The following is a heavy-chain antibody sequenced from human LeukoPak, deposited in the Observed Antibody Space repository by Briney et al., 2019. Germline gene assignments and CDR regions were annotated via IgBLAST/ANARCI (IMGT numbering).Heavy chain of an antibody. CDR3: ARDSGYDILTPYYYYMDV. CDR2: IYYSGST. Sequence: PSETLSLTCTVSGGSISSYYWSWIRQPPGKGLEWIGYIYYSGSTNYNPSLKSRVTISVDTSKNQFSLKLSSVTAADTAVYYCARDSGYDILTPYYYYMDVWGKGTTVTVSS. CDR1: GGSISSYY. J-gene: IGHJ6*03. V-gene: IGHV4-59*01. D-gene: IGHD3-9*01.